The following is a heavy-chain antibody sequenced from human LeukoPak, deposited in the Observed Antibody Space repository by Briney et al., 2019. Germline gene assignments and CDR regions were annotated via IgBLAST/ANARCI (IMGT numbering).Heavy chain of an antibody. CDR2: ISGSGGST. CDR1: GFTFSSYG. Sequence: GGSLRLSCAASGFTFSSYGMSWVRQAPGKGLEWVSAISGSGGSTYYADSVKGRFTISRDNSKNTLYLQMNSLRAEDTAVYYCAKSLESTNCYYHMDVWGKGTTVTISS. J-gene: IGHJ6*03. CDR3: AKSLESTNCYYHMDV. V-gene: IGHV3-23*01. D-gene: IGHD2-2*01.